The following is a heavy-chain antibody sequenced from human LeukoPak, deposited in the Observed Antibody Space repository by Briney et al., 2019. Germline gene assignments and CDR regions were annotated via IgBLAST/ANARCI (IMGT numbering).Heavy chain of an antibody. CDR2: VYPGDSDT. D-gene: IGHD2-2*02. CDR1: GYSCTSYW. V-gene: IGHV5-51*01. Sequence: GESLKISCKGSGYSCTSYWIGWVRQMPRKGLEWMGIVYPGDSDTRYRPAFQSQVTISADKSISTASLQCSSLKASPTAMYYCARQQGPISEIDYRGQGTLVTVSS. J-gene: IGHJ4*02. CDR3: ARQQGPISEIDY.